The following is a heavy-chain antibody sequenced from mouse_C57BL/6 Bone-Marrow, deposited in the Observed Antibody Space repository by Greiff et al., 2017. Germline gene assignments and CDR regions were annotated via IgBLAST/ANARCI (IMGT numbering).Heavy chain of an antibody. Sequence: QVQLKESGPGLVAPSQSLSITCTVSGFSLTGYGVNWVRQPPGKGLEWLGMIWGDGSTDYNSALKSRLSISKDNTKSQVFLKMNSLQTDDTARYYWSRELGHYAMDYWGKGTSVTGSS. V-gene: IGHV2-6-7*01. CDR3: SRELGHYAMDY. CDR1: GFSLTGYG. CDR2: IWGDGST. J-gene: IGHJ4*01. D-gene: IGHD4-1*01.